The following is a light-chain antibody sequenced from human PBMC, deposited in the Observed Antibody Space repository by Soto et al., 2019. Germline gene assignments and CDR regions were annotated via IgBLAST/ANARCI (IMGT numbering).Light chain of an antibody. Sequence: EIVLAHSPAPLSLSQGERATLSCRASQSVSSYLAWYQQKPGQATRLLIYDASNRATDIPARFSGSGSGTAVTLTGSSLAPEYFAVYYCQERSNWPPYTFGQGTKLEIK. V-gene: IGKV3-11*01. CDR1: QSVSSY. CDR3: QERSNWPPYT. CDR2: DAS. J-gene: IGKJ2*01.